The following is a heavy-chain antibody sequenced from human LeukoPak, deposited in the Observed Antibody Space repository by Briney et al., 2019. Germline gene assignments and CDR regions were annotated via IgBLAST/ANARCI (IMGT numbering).Heavy chain of an antibody. CDR2: IKSKTDGGTT. V-gene: IGHV3-15*01. Sequence: PGGSLRLSCAASGFTFSNAWMSWVRQAPGKGLEWVGRIKSKTDGGTTDYAAPVKGRFTISRDDSKNTLYLQMNSLKTEDTAVYYCTTDFFSSSWPYYFDYWGQGTLVTVFS. CDR3: TTDFFSSSWPYYFDY. J-gene: IGHJ4*02. D-gene: IGHD6-13*01. CDR1: GFTFSNAW.